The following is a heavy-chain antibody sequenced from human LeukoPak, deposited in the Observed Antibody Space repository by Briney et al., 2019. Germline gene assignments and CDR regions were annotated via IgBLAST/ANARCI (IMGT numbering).Heavy chain of an antibody. V-gene: IGHV3-7*01. Sequence: PGGSLRLSCAASGFTFSSYWMSWVRQAPGKGLEWVANIKQDGSEKYYVDSVKGRFTISRDNAKNSLYLQMNSLRAEDTAVYYCARERLDIVVVPAAIPPVDFDYWGQGTLVTVSS. CDR3: ARERLDIVVVPAAIPPVDFDY. CDR1: GFTFSSYW. CDR2: IKQDGSEK. J-gene: IGHJ4*02. D-gene: IGHD2-2*03.